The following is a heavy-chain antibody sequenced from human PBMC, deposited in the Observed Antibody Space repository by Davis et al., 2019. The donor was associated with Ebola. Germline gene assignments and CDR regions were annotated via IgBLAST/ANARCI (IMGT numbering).Heavy chain of an antibody. D-gene: IGHD4/OR15-4a*01. CDR3: ARDLGYHANYLAAY. CDR1: GYTFAGYC. V-gene: IGHV1-2*02. J-gene: IGHJ4*02. Sequence: ASVKVSCKTSGYTFAGYCIHWVRQAPGQGLEWMGWINPYSGGTVYAQKFQGRVTMTSDTSITTAYMELNSLDSDDTAVYYCARDLGYHANYLAAYWGQGTLVTVPS. CDR2: INPYSGGT.